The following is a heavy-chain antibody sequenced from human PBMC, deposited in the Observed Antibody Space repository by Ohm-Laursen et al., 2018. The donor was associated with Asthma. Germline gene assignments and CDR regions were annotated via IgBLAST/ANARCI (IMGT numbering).Heavy chain of an antibody. Sequence: SLRLSCAASGFTVSSNYMSWVRQAPGKGLEWVSVIYSGGSTYYADSVKGRFTISRDNSKNTLYLQMNSLRAEDTAVYYCAKWVYMGLPGEGMDVWGQGTTVTVSS. CDR1: GFTVSSNY. CDR3: AKWVYMGLPGEGMDV. CDR2: IYSGGST. J-gene: IGHJ6*02. V-gene: IGHV3-53*01. D-gene: IGHD5/OR15-5a*01.